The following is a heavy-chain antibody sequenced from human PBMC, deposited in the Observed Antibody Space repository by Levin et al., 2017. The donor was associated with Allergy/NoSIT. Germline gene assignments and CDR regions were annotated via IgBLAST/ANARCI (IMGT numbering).Heavy chain of an antibody. CDR2: IRGKTYGGST. Sequence: GGSLRLSCSASGFTFSDCGMSWFRQSPGKGLEWVGVIRGKTYGGSTEYAASVKGRFTISRDDFETIAYLEMNSLKDEDTAVYYCARDLVFSGRDHGLDVWGQGTSVTVSS. CDR1: GFTFSDCG. D-gene: IGHD6-25*01. J-gene: IGHJ6*02. V-gene: IGHV3-49*03. CDR3: ARDLVFSGRDHGLDV.